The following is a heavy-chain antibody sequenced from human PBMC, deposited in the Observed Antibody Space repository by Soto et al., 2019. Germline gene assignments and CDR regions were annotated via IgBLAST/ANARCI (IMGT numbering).Heavy chain of an antibody. V-gene: IGHV1-18*01. CDR2: ISASNGDT. CDR3: ARDQNTLFGVVTAPYYYYGMDV. Sequence: QGQVVQSGAEVRKPGASVKVSCKASGYTFTNYGISWVRQAPGQGLEWMGWISASNGDTNSAQKFQGRVTMSTDTSTSTGYMELRSLRSDGTAVYYCARDQNTLFGVVTAPYYYYGMDVWGQGTTVTVAS. J-gene: IGHJ6*02. CDR1: GYTFTNYG. D-gene: IGHD3-3*01.